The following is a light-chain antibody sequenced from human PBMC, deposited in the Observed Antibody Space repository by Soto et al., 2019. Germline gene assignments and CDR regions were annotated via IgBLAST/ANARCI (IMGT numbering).Light chain of an antibody. CDR1: SSDVGVSNY. V-gene: IGLV2-11*01. CDR3: CSYAGSSLWV. Sequence: QSALTQPRSVSGSPGQAVTISCTGTSSDVGVSNYVSWYQQHPGKAPKLVIYDVTRRPSGVPDRLSGSKSGNTDSLTISGLQAEDAADYYCCSYAGSSLWVFGGGTKLTVL. J-gene: IGLJ3*02. CDR2: DVT.